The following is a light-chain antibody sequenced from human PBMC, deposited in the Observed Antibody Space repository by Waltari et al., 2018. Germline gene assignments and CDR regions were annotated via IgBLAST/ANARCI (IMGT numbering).Light chain of an antibody. Sequence: DIVMTQSPDSLAVSLGERATINCKSSQSIFYSSTNKHYLAWYQQKPGQPPKLPIYWASSRESGVPDRFSGTGSGTDFTLTISSLQAGDVAVYYCQQFYSTPLTFGGGTKVEIK. J-gene: IGKJ4*01. CDR2: WAS. CDR1: QSIFYSSTNKHY. V-gene: IGKV4-1*01. CDR3: QQFYSTPLT.